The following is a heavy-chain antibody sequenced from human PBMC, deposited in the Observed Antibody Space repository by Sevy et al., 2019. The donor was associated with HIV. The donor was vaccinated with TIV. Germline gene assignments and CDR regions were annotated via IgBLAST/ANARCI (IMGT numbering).Heavy chain of an antibody. Sequence: GGSLRLSCEASGFTFSSYGMSWVRQAPGKGLEWVSYISGTGGSTDYADSVKGRFTISRDNSKNTLYIHMISLRAEDTAVYFCAKAGGRNWDQFFFDSWGQGTLVTVSS. CDR3: AKAGGRNWDQFFFDS. V-gene: IGHV3-23*01. D-gene: IGHD2-8*02. J-gene: IGHJ4*02. CDR1: GFTFSSYG. CDR2: ISGTGGST.